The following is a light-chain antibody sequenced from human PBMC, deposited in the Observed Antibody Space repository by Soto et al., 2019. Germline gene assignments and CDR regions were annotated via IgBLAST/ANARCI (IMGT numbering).Light chain of an antibody. CDR2: GAS. Sequence: EIVLTQSPGTLSLSPGERATLSCRASQSVSSSSYLAWYQQKPGQAPRLLIYGASSRATGIPDRFSGSGSATDFPLTINRLEPEDFAVYYCRQYGSSPSYTFGQGTKLEIK. CDR3: RQYGSSPSYT. V-gene: IGKV3-20*01. J-gene: IGKJ2*01. CDR1: QSVSSSSY.